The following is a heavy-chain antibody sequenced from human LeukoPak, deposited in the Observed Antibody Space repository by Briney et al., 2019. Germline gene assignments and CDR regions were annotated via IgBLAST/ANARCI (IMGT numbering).Heavy chain of an antibody. D-gene: IGHD6-19*01. CDR2: MSAYNGKT. CDR1: GYTFTSYG. V-gene: IGHV1-18*01. CDR3: ARDRDSSGWYAYYYYYYMDV. J-gene: IGHJ6*03. Sequence: ASVKVSGKASGYTFTSYGISGVRQAPGQGGEGRGGMSAYNGKTNYAQKLQGRGTMTTDTSTSKAYMELRRLRADDRAVYYCARDRDSSGWYAYYYYYYMDVWGKGPTVTVSS.